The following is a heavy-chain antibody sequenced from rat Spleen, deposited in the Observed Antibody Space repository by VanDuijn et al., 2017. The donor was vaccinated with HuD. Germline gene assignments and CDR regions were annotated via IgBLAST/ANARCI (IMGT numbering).Heavy chain of an antibody. J-gene: IGHJ2*01. CDR2: ITPGGSDT. D-gene: IGHD1-6*01. CDR1: GFTFSSFA. V-gene: IGHV5S13*01. Sequence: EVQLVESGGCLVQPGRSLKLSCAASGFTFSSFAMAWVRQAPKKGLEWVASITPGGSDTYYPDSVKGRFTISRDNAQNTLYLQMNSLRSEDTATYYCARRHYGYTDYFDYWGQGVMVTVSS. CDR3: ARRHYGYTDYFDY.